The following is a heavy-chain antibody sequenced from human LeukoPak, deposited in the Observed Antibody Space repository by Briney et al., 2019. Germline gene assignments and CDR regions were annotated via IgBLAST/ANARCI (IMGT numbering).Heavy chain of an antibody. CDR2: IYHSGST. Sequence: PSETLSLTCAVSGYSISSGYYWGWIRQPPGKGLEWIGSIYHSGSTYYNPSFKSRVTISVDTSKNQFSLKLSSVTAADTAVYYCARVKVLWFGASAFDIWGQGTMVTVSS. CDR3: ARVKVLWFGASAFDI. V-gene: IGHV4-38-2*01. D-gene: IGHD3-10*01. J-gene: IGHJ3*02. CDR1: GYSISSGYY.